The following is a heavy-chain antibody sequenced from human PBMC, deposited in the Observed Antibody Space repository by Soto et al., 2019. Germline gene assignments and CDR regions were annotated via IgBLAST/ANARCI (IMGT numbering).Heavy chain of an antibody. J-gene: IGHJ4*02. CDR2: TYYRSKWYN. CDR3: AKKVPGSNPLDS. V-gene: IGHV6-1*01. Sequence: PSQTLSLTCAISGDSVSSNSAAWNWIRQSPSRGLEWLGRTYYRSKWYNEYALSVKSRITINPDTSKNQLSLQLNSVTPDDTAVYYCAKKVPGSNPLDSWGQGALVTVSS. D-gene: IGHD1-1*01. CDR1: GDSVSSNSAA.